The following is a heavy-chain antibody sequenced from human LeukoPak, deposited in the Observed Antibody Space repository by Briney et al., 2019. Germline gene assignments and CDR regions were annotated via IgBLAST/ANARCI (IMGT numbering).Heavy chain of an antibody. J-gene: IGHJ4*02. D-gene: IGHD6-13*01. CDR1: GFTFSSHW. Sequence: GGSLRLSCAASGFTFSSHWMTWVRQAPGKGLEWVANIKQGGSEKSYVDSVKGRFSISRDNAKNSLYLQMNSLRAEDTAVYYCAREGIAAGKTYYFDYWGQGTLVTVSS. CDR2: IKQGGSEK. CDR3: AREGIAAGKTYYFDY. V-gene: IGHV3-7*01.